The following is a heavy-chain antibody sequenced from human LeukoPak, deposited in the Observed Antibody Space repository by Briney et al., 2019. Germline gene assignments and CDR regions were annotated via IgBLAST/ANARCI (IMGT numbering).Heavy chain of an antibody. D-gene: IGHD1-26*01. J-gene: IGHJ3*02. V-gene: IGHV3-15*05. CDR2: IKRKIDGGAT. CDR1: VHAYRSAW. Sequence: TGGSLRLSCALCVHAYRSAWMIWVRQARGKGLEWVGRIKRKIDGGATEYAAPVKGRFTIPRDDSKHTLYLQMNSLKSEDTAVYYCATNPQWGIWGHGTLVSVSS. CDR3: ATNPQWGI.